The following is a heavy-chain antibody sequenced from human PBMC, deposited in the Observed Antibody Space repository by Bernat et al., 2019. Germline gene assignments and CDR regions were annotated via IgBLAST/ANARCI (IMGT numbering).Heavy chain of an antibody. J-gene: IGHJ3*02. CDR2: INPNSGGT. D-gene: IGHD3-10*01. CDR1: GYTFTGYY. V-gene: IGHV1-2*04. Sequence: QVQLVQSGAEVKKPGASVKVSCKASGYTFTGYYMHWVRQAPGQGLEWMGWINPNSGGTNYAQKFQGWVTMTRDTSISTAYMELSRLRSDDTAVYYCARDRGLNPGRPDAFDIWGQGTMVTVSS. CDR3: ARDRGLNPGRPDAFDI.